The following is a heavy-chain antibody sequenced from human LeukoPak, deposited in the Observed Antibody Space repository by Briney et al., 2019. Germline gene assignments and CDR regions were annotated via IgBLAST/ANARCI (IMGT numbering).Heavy chain of an antibody. D-gene: IGHD3-16*01. CDR1: GFTFSNYW. V-gene: IGHV3-21*01. J-gene: IGHJ4*02. CDR2: ISSSSSYI. CDR3: ARDWGEYYFDY. Sequence: GGSLRLSCAASGFTFSNYWVGWVRQAPGKGLEWVSSISSSSSYIYYADSVKGRFTISRDNAKNSLYLQMNSLRAEDTAVYYCARDWGEYYFDYWGQGTLVTVSS.